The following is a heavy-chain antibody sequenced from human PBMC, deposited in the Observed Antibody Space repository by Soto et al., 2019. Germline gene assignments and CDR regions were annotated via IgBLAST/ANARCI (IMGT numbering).Heavy chain of an antibody. Sequence: GSLRLSCAASGFTFSSYSMNWVRQAPGKGLEWVSYISSSSSTIYYADSVKGRFTISRDNAKNSLYLQMNSLRAEDTAVYYCACSDHYDILTGYYGGGAFDIWGQGTMVTVSS. J-gene: IGHJ3*02. CDR1: GFTFSSYS. CDR3: ACSDHYDILTGYYGGGAFDI. V-gene: IGHV3-48*01. CDR2: ISSSSSTI. D-gene: IGHD3-9*01.